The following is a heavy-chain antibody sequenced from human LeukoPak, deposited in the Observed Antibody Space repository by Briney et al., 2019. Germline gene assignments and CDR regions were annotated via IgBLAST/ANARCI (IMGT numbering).Heavy chain of an antibody. V-gene: IGHV1-69*13. CDR1: GGTFSSYA. CDR3: ARDPRDGYNEFGFDY. CDR2: IIPIFGTA. Sequence: ASVKVSCKASGGTFSSYAISWVRQAPGQGLKWMGGIIPIFGTANYAQKFQGRVTITADESTSTAYMELSSLRSEDTAVYYCARDPRDGYNEFGFDYWGQGTLVTVSS. J-gene: IGHJ4*02. D-gene: IGHD5-24*01.